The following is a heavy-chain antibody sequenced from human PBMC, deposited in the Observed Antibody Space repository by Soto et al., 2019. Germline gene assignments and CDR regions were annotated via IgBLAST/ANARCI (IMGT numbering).Heavy chain of an antibody. J-gene: IGHJ4*02. CDR2: IYYSGST. CDR1: GGSISSYY. V-gene: IGHV4-59*01. CDR3: ASSRGSGYYYPIFDY. Sequence: SETLSLTCTVSGGSISSYYWSWIRQPPGKGLEWIGYIYYSGSTNYNPSLKSRVTISVDTSKNQFSLKLSSVTAADTAVYYCASSRGSGYYYPIFDYWGQGTLVTVSS. D-gene: IGHD3-22*01.